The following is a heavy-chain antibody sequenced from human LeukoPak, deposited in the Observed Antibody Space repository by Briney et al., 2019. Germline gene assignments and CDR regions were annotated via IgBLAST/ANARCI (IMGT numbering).Heavy chain of an antibody. D-gene: IGHD3-3*01. J-gene: IGHJ6*02. CDR2: ISAYKGNT. CDR1: GYTFTSYG. Sequence: ASVKVSCKASGYTFTSYGISWVGQAPGQGVEWMGWISAYKGNTNYAQKLQGRVTMTTDTSTSTAYMELRSLRSDDTAVYYCAREKYYDFWSGKYYYYGMDVWGQGTTVTVSS. V-gene: IGHV1-18*01. CDR3: AREKYYDFWSGKYYYYGMDV.